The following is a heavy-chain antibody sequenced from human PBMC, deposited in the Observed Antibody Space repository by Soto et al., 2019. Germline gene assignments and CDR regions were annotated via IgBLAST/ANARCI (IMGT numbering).Heavy chain of an antibody. CDR1: GFTFSSYW. CDR2: ISSSSSYI. V-gene: IGHV3-21*01. J-gene: IGHJ5*02. Sequence: EVQLVESGGGLVQPGGSLRLSCAASGFTFSSYWMHWVRQAPGKGLEWVSSISSSSSYIYYADSVKGRFTISRDNAKNSLYLQMNSLRAEDTAVYYCASDLSSAPPGSLGQGTLVTVSS. D-gene: IGHD3-22*01. CDR3: ASDLSSAPPGS.